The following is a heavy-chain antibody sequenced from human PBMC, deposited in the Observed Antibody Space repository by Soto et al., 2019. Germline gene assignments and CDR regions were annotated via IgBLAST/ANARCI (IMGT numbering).Heavy chain of an antibody. V-gene: IGHV4-59*08. CDR1: GGSFSSYY. Sequence: SETLSLTCTVSGGSFSSYYWSWIRQPPGKGLEWIGYIYYSGSTNYNPSLESRVTMSVDTPKNQLSLKLSAVTAADTAFYYCARHTSISHLDDWGQGTLVTVSS. CDR2: IYYSGST. J-gene: IGHJ4*02. CDR3: ARHTSISHLDD.